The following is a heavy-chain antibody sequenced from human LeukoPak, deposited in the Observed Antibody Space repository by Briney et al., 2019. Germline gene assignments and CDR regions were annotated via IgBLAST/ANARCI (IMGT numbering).Heavy chain of an antibody. J-gene: IGHJ4*02. Sequence: GGSLRLSCVGSGFTFSSYHMNWVRQAPGKGLEWVSYISSSSSTIYYADSVKGRFTISRDNAKNSLYLQTNSLRAEDTAVYYCARAQYYSDSTGYYCLHYWGQGTLVTVSS. CDR2: ISSSSSTI. CDR1: GFTFSSYH. V-gene: IGHV3-48*01. CDR3: ARAQYYSDSTGYYCLHY. D-gene: IGHD3-22*01.